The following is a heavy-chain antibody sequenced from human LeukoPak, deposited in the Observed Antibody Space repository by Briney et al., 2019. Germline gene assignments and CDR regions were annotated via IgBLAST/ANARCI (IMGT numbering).Heavy chain of an antibody. CDR3: ARGGDSEWGYFDY. V-gene: IGHV3-7*01. CDR2: IKQDGSEK. D-gene: IGHD4-17*01. CDR1: GFTFSSYW. Sequence: KPGGSLRLSCAASGFTFSSYWMSWVRQAPGKGLEWVANIKQDGSEKYYVDSVKGRFTISRDNAKDSLYLQMNSLRAEDTAVYYCARGGDSEWGYFDYWGQGTLLTVSS. J-gene: IGHJ4*02.